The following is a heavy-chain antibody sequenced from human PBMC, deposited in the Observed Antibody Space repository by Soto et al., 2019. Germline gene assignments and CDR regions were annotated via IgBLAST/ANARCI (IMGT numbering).Heavy chain of an antibody. J-gene: IGHJ4*02. CDR3: AKDFANWLPDY. CDR1: GFTFSSYG. CDR2: ISYDGSNK. Sequence: PGGSLRLSCAASGFTFSSYGMHWVRQAPGKGLEWVAVISYDGSNKYYADSVKGRFTISRDNSKNTLYLQMNSLRAEDTAVHYCAKDFANWLPDYWGQGTLVTVSS. D-gene: IGHD3-9*01. V-gene: IGHV3-30*18.